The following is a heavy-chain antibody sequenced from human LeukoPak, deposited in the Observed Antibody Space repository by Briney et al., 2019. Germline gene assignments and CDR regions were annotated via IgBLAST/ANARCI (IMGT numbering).Heavy chain of an antibody. J-gene: IGHJ4*02. CDR1: GGSISSYY. Sequence: SETLSLTCTVSGGSISSYYWSWIRQPAGKGLEWIGRIYTSGSTNYNPSPKSRVTISVDTSKNQFSQQLSSVTAADPAADYCARGHYGSGSYFGYWGQETLVTVSS. CDR3: ARGHYGSGSYFGY. V-gene: IGHV4-4*07. CDR2: IYTSGST. D-gene: IGHD3-10*01.